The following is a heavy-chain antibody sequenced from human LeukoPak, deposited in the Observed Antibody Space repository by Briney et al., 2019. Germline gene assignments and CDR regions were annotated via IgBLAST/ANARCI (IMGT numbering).Heavy chain of an antibody. CDR2: IKQDGSEK. CDR3: ARDNGVVHGVYYMDV. V-gene: IGHV3-7*01. Sequence: TGGSLRLSCAASGFTFSNYWMTWVRQAPGKGLEWVAEIKQDGSEKLYVNSVRGRFTISRDNAKMSLFLQMNSLRAEDTAVYYCARDNGVVHGVYYMDVWGKGTTVTVS. CDR1: GFTFSNYW. D-gene: IGHD3-3*01. J-gene: IGHJ6*03.